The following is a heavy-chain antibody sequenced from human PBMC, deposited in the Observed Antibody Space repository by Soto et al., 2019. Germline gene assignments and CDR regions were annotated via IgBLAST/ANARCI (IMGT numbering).Heavy chain of an antibody. V-gene: IGHV4-39*01. CDR1: GGSISSSSYY. CDR3: ATPVRRIAARLYYYGMDV. CDR2: IYYSGST. D-gene: IGHD6-6*01. Sequence: SETLSLTCTVSGGSISSSSYYWGWIRQPPGKGLEWIGSIYYSGSTYYNPSLKSRVTISVDTSKNQFSLKLSSVTAADTAVYYCATPVRRIAARLYYYGMDVWGQGTTVTVSS. J-gene: IGHJ6*02.